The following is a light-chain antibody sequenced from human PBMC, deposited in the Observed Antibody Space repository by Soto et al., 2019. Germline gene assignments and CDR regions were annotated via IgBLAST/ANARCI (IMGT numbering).Light chain of an antibody. J-gene: IGLJ3*02. CDR3: TSYTRSDIGV. V-gene: IGLV2-14*01. CDR2: DVS. Sequence: QSVLTQSASVSGSPGQSITISCTGTSSDVGGYDFVSWYQQRPGKAPKLIIYDVSNRPSGVSNRFSGSKSGNTASLTISGLQAEDEADYYCTSYTRSDIGVFGGGTKLTVL. CDR1: SSDVGGYDF.